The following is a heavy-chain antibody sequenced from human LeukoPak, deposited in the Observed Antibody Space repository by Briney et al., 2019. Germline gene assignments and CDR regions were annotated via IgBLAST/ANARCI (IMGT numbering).Heavy chain of an antibody. CDR1: GGSISSSRYY. CDR3: AIRGSSYYYGMDV. V-gene: IGHV4-39*07. CDR2: INHSGST. D-gene: IGHD3-10*01. J-gene: IGHJ6*02. Sequence: PSETLSLTCTVSGGSISSSRYYWGWIRQPPGKGLEWIGEINHSGSTNYNPSLKSRVTISVDTSKSQFSLKLSSVTAADTAVYYCAIRGSSYYYGMDVWGQGTTVTVSS.